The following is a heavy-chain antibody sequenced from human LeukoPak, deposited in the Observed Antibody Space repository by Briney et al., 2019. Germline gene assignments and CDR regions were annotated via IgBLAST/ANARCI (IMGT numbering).Heavy chain of an antibody. Sequence: PGGSLRLSCAASGFTFRTYSMNWVRQAPGKGLEWVSSISDSSTYIYYADSVKGRFTISRDNAKNSLYLQMNRLRAEDTAVYYCARDGTGTTFDYWGQGTLVTVSS. D-gene: IGHD1-7*01. J-gene: IGHJ4*02. CDR2: ISDSSTYI. CDR1: GFTFRTYS. V-gene: IGHV3-21*01. CDR3: ARDGTGTTFDY.